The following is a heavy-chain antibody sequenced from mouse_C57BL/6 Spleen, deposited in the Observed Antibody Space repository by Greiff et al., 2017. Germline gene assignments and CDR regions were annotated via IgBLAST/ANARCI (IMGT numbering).Heavy chain of an antibody. CDR2: IYPRSGNT. J-gene: IGHJ1*03. D-gene: IGHD2-4*01. CDR3: ARRDDYDGYWYFDV. CDR1: GYTFTSYG. Sequence: QVQLQQSGAELARPGASVKLSCKASGYTFTSYGISWVKQRTGQGLEWIGEIYPRSGNTYYNEKFKGKATLTADKSSSTAYMELRSLTSEDSAVYFCARRDDYDGYWYFDVWGTGTTGTVSS. V-gene: IGHV1-81*01.